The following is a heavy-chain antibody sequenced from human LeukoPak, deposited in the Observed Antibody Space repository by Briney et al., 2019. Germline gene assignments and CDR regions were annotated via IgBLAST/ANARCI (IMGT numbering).Heavy chain of an antibody. Sequence: PSETLSLTCTVSGGSISSYYWSWIRQPPGKGLEWIGYVYYTGSTNYNPSLKSRVTISIDTSKNQFSLKMRSVTAADTAVYYCGRGSPYDYWGQGTLVTVSS. CDR2: VYYTGST. CDR1: GGSISSYY. V-gene: IGHV4-59*12. J-gene: IGHJ4*02. CDR3: GRGSPYDY.